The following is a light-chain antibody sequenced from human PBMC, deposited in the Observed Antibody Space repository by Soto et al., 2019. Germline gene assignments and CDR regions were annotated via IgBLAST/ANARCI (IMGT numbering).Light chain of an antibody. J-gene: IGLJ1*01. V-gene: IGLV2-14*01. CDR1: SSDVGGYNF. CDR3: YSYRGYYTRV. CDR2: EVS. Sequence: QSALTQPASVSGSPGQSITISCTGTSSDVGGYNFVSWYQQHPGRAPKLLIYEVSRRPSGVSNRFSGSESGDTASLTISGLQAEDEADYYCYSYRGYYTRVFGTGTKVTVL.